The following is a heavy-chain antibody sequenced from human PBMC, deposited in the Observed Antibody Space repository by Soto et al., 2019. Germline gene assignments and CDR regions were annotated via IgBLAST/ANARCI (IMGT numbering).Heavy chain of an antibody. V-gene: IGHV1-69*13. Sequence: ASVKVSCKASGGTFSSYAISWVRQAPGQGLEWMGGIIPIFGTANYAQKFQGRVTITADESTSTAYMELSSLRSEDTAVYYCARDDGYNERAAFDIWGQGTMVTV. CDR3: ARDDGYNERAAFDI. D-gene: IGHD5-12*01. CDR1: GGTFSSYA. CDR2: IIPIFGTA. J-gene: IGHJ3*02.